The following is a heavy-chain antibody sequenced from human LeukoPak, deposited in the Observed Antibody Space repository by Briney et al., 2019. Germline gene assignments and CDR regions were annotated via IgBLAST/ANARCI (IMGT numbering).Heavy chain of an antibody. Sequence: PGGSLRLSCEASGFTFSSYWMSWVRQAPGKGLEWVANIKQDESEKYYVDSVKGRFTISRDNAKNSLYLQMNSLRAEYTAVYYCARLSDSISCFGFDIWGQGTTVTVSS. CDR3: ARLSDSISCFGFDI. CDR2: IKQDESEK. V-gene: IGHV3-7*01. D-gene: IGHD2-2*01. J-gene: IGHJ3*02. CDR1: GFTFSSYW.